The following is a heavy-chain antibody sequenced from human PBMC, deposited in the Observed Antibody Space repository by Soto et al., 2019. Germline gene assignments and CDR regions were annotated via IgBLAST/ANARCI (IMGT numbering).Heavy chain of an antibody. CDR1: GFIFRDYA. CDR2: ISASAGST. V-gene: IGHV3-23*01. J-gene: IGHJ5*01. D-gene: IGHD1-26*01. CDR3: AKDNPVGATPGWFDS. Sequence: EVQLLESGGDLVQPGGSLRLSCAASGFIFRDYAMSWVRQAPGKGLEWLSVISASAGSTYYADSVRGRFTISRDTPKNTLYLQMNSLRAEDTAIYYCAKDNPVGATPGWFDSWGQGTLVIVSS.